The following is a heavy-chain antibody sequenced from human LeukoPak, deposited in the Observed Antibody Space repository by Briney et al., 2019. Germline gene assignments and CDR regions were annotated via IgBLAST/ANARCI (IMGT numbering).Heavy chain of an antibody. CDR3: AREAYYYGSSGYRRFDY. J-gene: IGHJ4*02. CDR1: GVSISSYY. Sequence: SETLSLTCIVSGVSISSYYWSWIRQPAGKGLEWIGRTHTSGSTNYNPSLKSRVTMSGDTSKNQFSLKLSSVTAADTAVYYCAREAYYYGSSGYRRFDYWGQGTLVTVSS. D-gene: IGHD3-22*01. V-gene: IGHV4-4*07. CDR2: THTSGST.